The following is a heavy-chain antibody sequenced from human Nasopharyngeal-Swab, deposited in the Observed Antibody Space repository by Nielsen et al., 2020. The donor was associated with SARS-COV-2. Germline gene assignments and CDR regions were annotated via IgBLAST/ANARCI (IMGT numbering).Heavy chain of an antibody. V-gene: IGHV3-23*01. Sequence: GESLKISCAASGFTFDDYGMNWVRQAPGKGLEWVSTISESGGSTYYADSVNGRFTISRDNSKNTLYLQMNSLRAEDTAVYYCANCGYDSRGYYCYFDVWGRGTLVTVFS. D-gene: IGHD3-22*01. J-gene: IGHJ2*01. CDR1: GFTFDDYG. CDR2: ISESGGST. CDR3: ANCGYDSRGYYCYFDV.